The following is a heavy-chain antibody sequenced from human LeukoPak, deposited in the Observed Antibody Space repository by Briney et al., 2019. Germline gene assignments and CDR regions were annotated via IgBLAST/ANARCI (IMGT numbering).Heavy chain of an antibody. CDR3: AKDNPVESRYDSSGYPDY. D-gene: IGHD3-22*01. CDR1: GFTFDDYA. V-gene: IGHV3-43D*03. CDR2: ISWDGGST. Sequence: PGGSLRLSCAASGFTFDDYAMHWVRQAPGKGLEWVSLISWDGGSTYYADSVKGRFTISRDNSKNSLYLQMNSLRAEDTALYYCAKDNPVESRYDSSGYPDYWGQGTLVTVSS. J-gene: IGHJ4*02.